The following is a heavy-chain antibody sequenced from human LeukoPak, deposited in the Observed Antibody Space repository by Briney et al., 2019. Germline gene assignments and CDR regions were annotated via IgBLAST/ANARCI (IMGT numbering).Heavy chain of an antibody. CDR1: GGTFSTYA. V-gene: IGHV1-69*04. CDR3: ARVEDTAGDY. J-gene: IGHJ4*02. CDR2: ITPMLGLA. D-gene: IGHD5-18*01. Sequence: ASVKVSCKASGGTFSTYAISWVRQAPGHGLEWMGRITPMLGLANYPQNFQGRVTVSADKSTGTAFMEVTGLRSEDTAVYYCARVEDTAGDYWGQGTLVTVSS.